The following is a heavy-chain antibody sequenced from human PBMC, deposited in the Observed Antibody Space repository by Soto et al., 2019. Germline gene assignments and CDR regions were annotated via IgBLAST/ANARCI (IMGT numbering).Heavy chain of an antibody. Sequence: PWETLSLTCAVSGGSFNSYYRSWIRQPPGKGLEWVGYIYYSGSTNYNASLKSRVTNSIDTSKIQFSMRLRSVTAADTSVYYCARPAGDLLVDIDSWGQGALVTVSS. CDR1: GGSFNSYY. J-gene: IGHJ4*02. D-gene: IGHD3-10*01. CDR3: ARPAGDLLVDIDS. V-gene: IGHV4-59*01. CDR2: IYYSGST.